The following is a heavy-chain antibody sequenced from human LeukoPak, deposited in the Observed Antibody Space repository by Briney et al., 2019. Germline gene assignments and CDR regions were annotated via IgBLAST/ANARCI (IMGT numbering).Heavy chain of an antibody. Sequence: SETLSLTCTVSGGSISRYYWSWIRQPPGKGLQWIGHIYYSGSTNYNPTLKSRVTISVDTSKNQFSLNLISVTAADTAVYYCARRHCSSTNCYGDAFDIWGQGTMVTVSS. V-gene: IGHV4-59*08. CDR3: ARRHCSSTNCYGDAFDI. J-gene: IGHJ3*02. CDR1: GGSISRYY. CDR2: IYYSGST. D-gene: IGHD2-2*01.